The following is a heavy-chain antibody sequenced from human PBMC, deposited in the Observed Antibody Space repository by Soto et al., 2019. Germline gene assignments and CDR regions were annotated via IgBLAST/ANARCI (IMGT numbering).Heavy chain of an antibody. J-gene: IGHJ4*02. CDR2: IWYDGSNK. Sequence: HPGGSLRLACAASGFTFSSYGMHWVRQAPGKGLEWVAVIWYDGSNKYYADSVKGRFTISRDNSKNTLYLQMNSLRAEDTAVYYCARDLFRYGGPLDYWGQGTLVTVSS. V-gene: IGHV3-33*01. CDR3: ARDLFRYGGPLDY. CDR1: GFTFSSYG. D-gene: IGHD4-17*01.